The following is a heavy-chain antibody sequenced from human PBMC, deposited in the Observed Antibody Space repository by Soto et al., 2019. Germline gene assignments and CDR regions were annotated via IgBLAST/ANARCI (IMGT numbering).Heavy chain of an antibody. Sequence: PSETLSLTCTVSGGSISSSSYYWGWIRQPPGKGLEWIGSIYYSGSTYYNPSLKSRVTISVDTSKNQFSLKLSSVTAADTAVYYCARHLYYYDSSGYSDAFDIWGKGTMVTVS. CDR2: IYYSGST. V-gene: IGHV4-39*01. D-gene: IGHD3-22*01. J-gene: IGHJ3*02. CDR1: GGSISSSSYY. CDR3: ARHLYYYDSSGYSDAFDI.